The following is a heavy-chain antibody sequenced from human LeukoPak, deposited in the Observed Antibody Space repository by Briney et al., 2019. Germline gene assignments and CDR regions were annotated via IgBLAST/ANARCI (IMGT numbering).Heavy chain of an antibody. J-gene: IGHJ5*02. CDR2: ISWDGGST. CDR1: GFTFDDYT. CDR3: AKDRGTIFGAGFDP. D-gene: IGHD3-3*01. Sequence: GGSLRLSCAASGFTFDDYTMHWVRQAPGKGLEWVSLISWDGGSTYYADPVKGRFTISRDNSKNSLYLQMNSLRTEDTALYYCAKDRGTIFGAGFDPWGQGTLVTVSS. V-gene: IGHV3-43*01.